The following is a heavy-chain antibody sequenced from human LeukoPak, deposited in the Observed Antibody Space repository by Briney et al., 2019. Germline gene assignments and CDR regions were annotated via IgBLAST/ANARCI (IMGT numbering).Heavy chain of an antibody. V-gene: IGHV1-18*01. CDR3: ARGASGYDLNFDY. D-gene: IGHD5-12*01. CDR1: GYTFTSYG. Sequence: GASVKASCKASGYTFTSYGISWVRQAPGQGLEWMGWISAYNGNTNYAQKFQGRVTMTRNTSISTAYMELSSLRSEDTAVYYCARGASGYDLNFDYWGQGTLVTVSS. J-gene: IGHJ4*02. CDR2: ISAYNGNT.